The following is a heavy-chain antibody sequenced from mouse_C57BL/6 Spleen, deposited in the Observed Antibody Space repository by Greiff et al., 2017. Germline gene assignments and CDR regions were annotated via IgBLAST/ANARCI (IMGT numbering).Heavy chain of an antibody. D-gene: IGHD1-1*01. CDR1: GYAFSSYW. V-gene: IGHV1-80*01. CDR2: IYPGDGDT. J-gene: IGHJ4*01. Sequence: QVQLQQSGAELVKPGASVKISCKASGYAFSSYWMNWVKQRPGKGLEWIGQIYPGDGDTNYNGKFKGKATLTADKSSSTAYMQLSSLTSEDSAVYFCARSITTVVATPAMDYWGQGTSVTVSS. CDR3: ARSITTVVATPAMDY.